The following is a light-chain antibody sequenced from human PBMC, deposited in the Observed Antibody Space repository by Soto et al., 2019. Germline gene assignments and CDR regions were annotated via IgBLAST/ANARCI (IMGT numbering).Light chain of an antibody. CDR2: DVS. Sequence: DVQMTQSPSTLSASVGDRVTITCRASQSINNLLAWYQQKPGKAPKFLIYDVSTLESGVPARFSGSGSGTEFTLTISSLQSEDFAVYYCQQYNNWRTFGQGTKGDIK. CDR1: QSINNL. J-gene: IGKJ1*01. CDR3: QQYNNWRT. V-gene: IGKV1-5*01.